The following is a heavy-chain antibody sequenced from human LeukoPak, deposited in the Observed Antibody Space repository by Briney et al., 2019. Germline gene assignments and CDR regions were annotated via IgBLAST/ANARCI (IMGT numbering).Heavy chain of an antibody. J-gene: IGHJ4*02. Sequence: ASVKVSCKASGYTFTGYYMHWVRQAPGQGLEWMGWINPNSGGTNYAQKFQGRVTMTRDTSISTAYMELSGLRSDDTAVYYCARGGEGATAAYYFDYWGQGTLVTVSS. CDR2: INPNSGGT. CDR1: GYTFTGYY. V-gene: IGHV1-2*02. D-gene: IGHD1-26*01. CDR3: ARGGEGATAAYYFDY.